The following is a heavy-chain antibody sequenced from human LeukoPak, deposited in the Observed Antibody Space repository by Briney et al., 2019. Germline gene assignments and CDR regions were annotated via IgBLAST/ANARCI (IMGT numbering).Heavy chain of an antibody. Sequence: GGSLRLSCAASGFTFSTHSMHWVRQAPGKGLEWVALILYDGSNKYYADSVKGRFTISRDNSKNTVCLQMNSLRPEDTALYYCARDNGYTNGHGFDSWGRGTLVTVSS. CDR1: GFTFSTHS. CDR2: ILYDGSNK. CDR3: ARDNGYTNGHGFDS. V-gene: IGHV3-30-3*01. J-gene: IGHJ4*02. D-gene: IGHD2-8*01.